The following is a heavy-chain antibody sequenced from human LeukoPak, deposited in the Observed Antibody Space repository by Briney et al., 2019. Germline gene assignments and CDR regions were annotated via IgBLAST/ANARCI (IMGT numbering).Heavy chain of an antibody. CDR1: GYTLTELS. Sequence: ASVKASCKVSGYTLTELSMHWVRQAPGKGLEWMGGFDPEDGETIYAQKFQGRVTMTEDTSTDTAYMELSSLRSEDTAVYYCATVEYCSGGSCLLDYWGQGTLVTVSS. J-gene: IGHJ4*02. CDR2: FDPEDGET. CDR3: ATVEYCSGGSCLLDY. V-gene: IGHV1-24*01. D-gene: IGHD2-15*01.